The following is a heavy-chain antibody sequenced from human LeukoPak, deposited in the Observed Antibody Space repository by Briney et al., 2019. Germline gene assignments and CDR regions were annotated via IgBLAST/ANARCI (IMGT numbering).Heavy chain of an antibody. Sequence: ASVXVSCMPSGYTFTVYYLHWVRQAPGQGREWMGWVRPNSGGTGYALKFQGRVTMTRDTSISTAYMELRSLRPDDTAFYYCVRAASGFYDYNFDYWGQGTLVTVSS. CDR2: VRPNSGGT. CDR3: VRAASGFYDYNFDY. CDR1: GYTFTVYY. J-gene: IGHJ4*02. D-gene: IGHD4-11*01. V-gene: IGHV1-2*02.